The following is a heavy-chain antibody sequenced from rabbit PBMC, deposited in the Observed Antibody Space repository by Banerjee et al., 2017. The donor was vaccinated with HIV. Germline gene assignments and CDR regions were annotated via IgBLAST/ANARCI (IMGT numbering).Heavy chain of an antibody. CDR2: IYTSSGTT. J-gene: IGHJ4*01. CDR3: ARETAAYAGGTYTTGGNL. Sequence: QSLEESGGGLVKPEGSLTLTCKASGFDLSTYYYMCWVRQAPGKGLEWIACIYTSSGTTYYASWAKGRFTTSKTSSTTVTLQMTSLTAADTATYFCARETAAYAGGTYTTGGNLWGQGTLVTVS. V-gene: IGHV1S40*01. CDR1: GFDLSTYYY. D-gene: IGHD8-1*01.